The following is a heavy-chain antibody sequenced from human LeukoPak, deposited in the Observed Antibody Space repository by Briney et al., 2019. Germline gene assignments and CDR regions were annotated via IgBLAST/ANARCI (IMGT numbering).Heavy chain of an antibody. J-gene: IGHJ4*02. D-gene: IGHD1-14*01. V-gene: IGHV3-33*01. Sequence: GGSLRLSCAGSGFTFGGYGMHWVRQTPGKGLEWVAVIAYDGSRAFYAGSVKGRFTISRDNSKNTMSVQMDDLRAEDTAVYYCTRYNNDHFDYWGQGTLVTVSS. CDR2: IAYDGSRA. CDR1: GFTFGGYG. CDR3: TRYNNDHFDY.